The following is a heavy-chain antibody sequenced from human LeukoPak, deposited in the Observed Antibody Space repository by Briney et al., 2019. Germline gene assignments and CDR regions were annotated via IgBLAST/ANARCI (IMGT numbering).Heavy chain of an antibody. CDR3: AKDVAPDSGWDLDY. J-gene: IGHJ4*02. V-gene: IGHV3-23*05. CDR2: IYNSGSRT. CDR1: GFTFSTYS. D-gene: IGHD6-19*01. Sequence: PGGSLRLSCAASGFTFSTYSMTWVRQAPGKGLEWVSSIYNSGSRTFYGDSVKGRFTVSRDNSKNTLYLQMNSLRAEDTAVYYCAKDVAPDSGWDLDYWGQGTLVTASS.